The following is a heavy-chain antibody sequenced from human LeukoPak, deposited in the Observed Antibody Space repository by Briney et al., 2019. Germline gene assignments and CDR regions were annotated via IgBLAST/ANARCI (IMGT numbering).Heavy chain of an antibody. CDR3: AGNLGFGVLFLGAFDI. J-gene: IGHJ3*02. CDR2: IIPIFGTA. D-gene: IGHD3-10*01. V-gene: IGHV1-69*13. Sequence: SVKVSCKASGGTFSSYAISWVRQAPGQRLEWIGGIIPIFGTANYAQKFQGRVTNTADESTSTAYMELSSMRSEDTAVYSCAGNLGFGVLFLGAFDIWGQGTMVTVSS. CDR1: GGTFSSYA.